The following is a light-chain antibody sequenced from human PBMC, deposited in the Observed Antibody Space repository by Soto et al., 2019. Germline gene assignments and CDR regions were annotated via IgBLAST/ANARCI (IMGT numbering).Light chain of an antibody. Sequence: IAQPPATLSASHGARGTLSCRASQSVSSNLAWYQQKPGQAPRLLIYGASARATGIPSRFSGSVSGTEFTLTISSLQSEDFAVYYCQQDNNWPRTFGQGTEVDIK. CDR3: QQDNNWPRT. J-gene: IGKJ1*01. V-gene: IGKV3-15*01. CDR1: QSVSSN. CDR2: GAS.